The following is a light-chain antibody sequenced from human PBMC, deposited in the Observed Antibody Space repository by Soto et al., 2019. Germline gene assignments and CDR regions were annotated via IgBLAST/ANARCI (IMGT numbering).Light chain of an antibody. CDR3: QQYGSSRWT. CDR2: GAS. Sequence: ENVFSPSPDTLFFFSGEKATPSCRGSQSVSSTYLAWYQQKLGQAPRLLIFGASSRATGIPDRFSGSGSGTDFTLTISRLEPEDFAVYYCQQYGSSRWTFGQGTKVDIK. J-gene: IGKJ1*01. V-gene: IGKV3-20*01. CDR1: QSVSSTY.